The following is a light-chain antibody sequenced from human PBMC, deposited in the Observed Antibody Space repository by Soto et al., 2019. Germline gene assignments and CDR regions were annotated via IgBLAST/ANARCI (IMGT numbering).Light chain of an antibody. Sequence: EIVLTQSLATLSLSPGERATLSCRASQSISNFLAWYQQKPGQAPRLLIYDASKRATDIPDRFIGSGSGTDFTLTISSLEPEDFAVYYCHQRSNWPPFTFGGGTKVEI. V-gene: IGKV3-11*01. J-gene: IGKJ4*01. CDR2: DAS. CDR1: QSISNF. CDR3: HQRSNWPPFT.